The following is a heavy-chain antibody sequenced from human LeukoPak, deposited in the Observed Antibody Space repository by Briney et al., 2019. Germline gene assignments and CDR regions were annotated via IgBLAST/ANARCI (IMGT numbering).Heavy chain of an antibody. CDR1: GFTFSSYA. J-gene: IGHJ4*02. Sequence: GGTLRLSCAASGFTFSSYAMSWVRQAPGKGLEWVSSISSNSSYIYYADSVKGRFTISRDNAKNSLYLQMNSLRAEDTAVYFFFRQEAAYDILTGLDYWGQGTLVTVSS. CDR2: ISSNSSYI. D-gene: IGHD3-9*01. CDR3: FRQEAAYDILTGLDY. V-gene: IGHV3-21*01.